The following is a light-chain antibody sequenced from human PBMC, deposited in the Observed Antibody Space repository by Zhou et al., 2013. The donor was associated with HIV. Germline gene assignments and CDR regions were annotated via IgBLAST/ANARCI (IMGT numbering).Light chain of an antibody. V-gene: IGKV3-11*01. CDR3: QQRSTSLT. J-gene: IGKJ4*01. CDR1: QSIINY. CDR2: DAS. Sequence: ETVMTQSPATLSVSPGERATLSCRASQSIINYLAWYQQKPGQAPRLLIYDASNRATDIPARFTGSGSGTDFTLTISSLEPEDFAVYYCQQRSTSLTFGGGTRVEIK.